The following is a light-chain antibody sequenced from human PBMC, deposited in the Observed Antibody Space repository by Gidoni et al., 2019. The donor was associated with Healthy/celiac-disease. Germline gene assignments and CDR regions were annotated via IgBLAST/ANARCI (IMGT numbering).Light chain of an antibody. Sequence: DIQLTQSPSFLSASVGDRVTITCWARQGISSYLAWYQQKPGKAPKLLIYAASTLQSGVPSRFSGSGSGTEFTLTLSSLQPEDFATYYCQQRNSYPLTFGGGTKVEIK. J-gene: IGKJ4*01. CDR1: QGISSY. CDR2: AAS. CDR3: QQRNSYPLT. V-gene: IGKV1-9*01.